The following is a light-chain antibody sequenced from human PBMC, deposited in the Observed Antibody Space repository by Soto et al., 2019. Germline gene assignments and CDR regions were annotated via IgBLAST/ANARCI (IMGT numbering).Light chain of an antibody. J-gene: IGLJ1*01. Sequence: QAVVTQEPSLTVSPGGTVTLTCASSTGAVTSGYYPSWLQQKPGQPPRALIYNTNNKHSWTPARFSGSLLGGKAALTLSGVQPEDEAEYYCLLYYGGSHVFGTGTKLTVL. CDR3: LLYYGGSHV. CDR1: TGAVTSGYY. V-gene: IGLV7-43*01. CDR2: NTN.